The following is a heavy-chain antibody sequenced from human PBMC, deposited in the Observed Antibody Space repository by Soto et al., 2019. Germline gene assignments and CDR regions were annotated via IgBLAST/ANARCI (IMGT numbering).Heavy chain of an antibody. CDR1: GFDASVNF. CDR3: VRENYYYGLDV. J-gene: IGHJ6*02. Sequence: EVQLVESGGTLVQPGGSLKLSCAASGFDASVNFMTWVRQAPGKGLEWVSAINNAGTTFYADSVKGRFTISRDDSKNTLFLQMNCLRVEDTAMYYCVRENYYYGLDVWGQGTVVTVSS. CDR2: INNAGTT. V-gene: IGHV3-66*01.